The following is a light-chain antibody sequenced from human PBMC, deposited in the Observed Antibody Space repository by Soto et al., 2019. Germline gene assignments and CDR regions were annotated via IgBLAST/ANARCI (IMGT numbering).Light chain of an antibody. CDR1: QRITTY. CDR3: QQTYSIPYT. CDR2: TSG. Sequence: IHMTQSPSSLSASVGDRVTITCRASQRITTYLNWYQQKPGEAPKLLISTSGTLQRGVPSRFSGSGSGTDFTLTITSLQRADFATYFCQQTYSIPYTFGQGTQLEI. J-gene: IGKJ2*01. V-gene: IGKV1-39*01.